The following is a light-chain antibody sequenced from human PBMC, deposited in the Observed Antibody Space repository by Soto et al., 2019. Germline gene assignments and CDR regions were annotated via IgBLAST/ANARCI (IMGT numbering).Light chain of an antibody. CDR2: GAS. Sequence: EIVLAQSPGTLSLSAGERGTLSCSASQSVSSSYLAWYQQKPGQAPRLLIYGASSRATGIPDRFSGSGSGTDFTLTISRLEPEDFAVYYCQQYGSSPGTFGQGTKVDNK. V-gene: IGKV3-20*01. J-gene: IGKJ1*01. CDR3: QQYGSSPGT. CDR1: QSVSSSY.